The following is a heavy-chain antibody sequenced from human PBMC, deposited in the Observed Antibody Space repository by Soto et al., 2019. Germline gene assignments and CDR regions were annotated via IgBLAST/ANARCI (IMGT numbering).Heavy chain of an antibody. CDR2: MNPNRGNT. J-gene: IGHJ5*02. D-gene: IGHD2-2*01. V-gene: IGHV1-8*01. CDR3: ARGLPSREWSSTSCDGRPAWFDP. CDR1: GYTFTRYD. Sequence: QVQLVQSGAEVKKPGASVKVSCKASGYTFTRYDINWVRQATGQGLEWMGWMNPNRGNTGYAQKFQGRVTMTRNTSTSTAYMELSILRSEETGVYYCARGLPSREWSSTSCDGRPAWFDPWGQGTLVTVSS.